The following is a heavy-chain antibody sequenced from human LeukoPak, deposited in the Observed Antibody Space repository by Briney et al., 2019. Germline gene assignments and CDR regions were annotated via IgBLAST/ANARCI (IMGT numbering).Heavy chain of an antibody. CDR2: ISGYNGNT. J-gene: IGHJ4*02. V-gene: IGHV1-18*01. D-gene: IGHD3-22*01. CDR3: ARSYYDSSGHLDY. CDR1: GYTFTTYA. Sequence: ASVKVSCTASGYTFTTYAISWVRQAPGQGLEWMGWISGYNGNTVYAQQFQGRVTMTTDTSTSTVYMDLRSLRSDDTAEYYCARSYYDSSGHLDYWGQGTLVTVSS.